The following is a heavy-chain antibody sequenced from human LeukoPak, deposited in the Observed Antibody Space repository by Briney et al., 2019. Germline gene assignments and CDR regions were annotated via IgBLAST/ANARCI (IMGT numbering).Heavy chain of an antibody. CDR1: GFTFSNYE. V-gene: IGHV3-48*03. CDR2: ISSSGSTM. D-gene: IGHD1-14*01. J-gene: IGHJ5*02. CDR3: TTSPGIGP. Sequence: PGGSLRLSCAASGFTFSNYEMNWVRQAPGKGLEWVSYISSSGSTMYYADSVRGRFTISRDNAKNSLFLQLNSLRAEDTAVYYCTTSPGIGPWGQGTLVTVSS.